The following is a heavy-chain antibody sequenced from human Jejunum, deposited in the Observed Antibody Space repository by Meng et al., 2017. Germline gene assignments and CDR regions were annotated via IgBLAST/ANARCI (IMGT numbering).Heavy chain of an antibody. CDR3: ARDLQDGSGIFDN. CDR2: LNIDGSTT. D-gene: IGHD3-10*01. V-gene: IGHV3-74*01. CDR1: GFTFNIHW. J-gene: IGHJ4*02. Sequence: GESLKISCAASGFTFNIHWMHWVRQAPGKGLVWISNLNIDGSTTRYADSVKGRFTISRDNAKNTVYLQMNSLRVEDTAIYYCARDLQDGSGIFDNWGRGTLVTVSS.